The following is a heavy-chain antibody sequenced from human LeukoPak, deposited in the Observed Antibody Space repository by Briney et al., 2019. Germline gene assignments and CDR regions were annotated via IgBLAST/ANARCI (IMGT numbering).Heavy chain of an antibody. CDR3: ARDPLYCSSTSCRNWFDP. CDR2: IIPILGIA. V-gene: IGHV1-69*04. D-gene: IGHD2-2*01. CDR1: GGTFSSYA. Sequence: SVKVSCKASGGTFSSYAIIWVRQAPGQGLEWMGRIIPILGIANYAQKFQGRVTITADKSTSTAYMELSSLRSEDTAVYYCARDPLYCSSTSCRNWFDPWGQGTLVTVSS. J-gene: IGHJ5*02.